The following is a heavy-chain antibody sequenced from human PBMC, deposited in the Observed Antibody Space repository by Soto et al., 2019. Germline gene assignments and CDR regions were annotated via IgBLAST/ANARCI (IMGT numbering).Heavy chain of an antibody. Sequence: GESLKISCKGSGFSFSTYWIGWVRQKPGKGLEWVGIIYPDDPNIRYSPSFQGQVTISVDKSNTTAYLQWSSLKASDTAMYYCARRSRNIYGMDVWGQGTAVTVSS. CDR2: IYPDDPNI. CDR3: ARRSRNIYGMDV. D-gene: IGHD2-2*01. CDR1: GFSFSTYW. J-gene: IGHJ6*02. V-gene: IGHV5-51*01.